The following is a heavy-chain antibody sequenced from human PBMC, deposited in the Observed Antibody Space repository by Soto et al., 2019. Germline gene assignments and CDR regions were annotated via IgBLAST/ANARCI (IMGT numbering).Heavy chain of an antibody. CDR1: GFTVSSNY. J-gene: IGHJ6*02. CDR2: IYSGGNT. Sequence: PGGSLGLSCAASGFTVSSNYMSWVRQAPGKGLEWVSVIYSGGNTYYADSVKGRFTISRDNSKNTLYLQMNSLRAEDTAVYYCERNSNPRYSRAGASRREKKPVMAFGAQGTTDPVS. D-gene: IGHD3-16*02. CDR3: ERNSNPRYSRAGASRREKKPVMAF. V-gene: IGHV3-53*01.